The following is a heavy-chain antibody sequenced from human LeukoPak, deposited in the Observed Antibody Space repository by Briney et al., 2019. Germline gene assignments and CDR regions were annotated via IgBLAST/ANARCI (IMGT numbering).Heavy chain of an antibody. V-gene: IGHV4-59*12. CDR2: IYNNEKS. Sequence: PSETLSLTCTVSGGSMGPYLWAWIRQPPGKGLEWIGYIYNNEKSEYNPSLKSRLTLSLDTSKNQFSLKLSSVTAADTAVYYCAREKMTTITTIDYWGQGTLVTVSS. J-gene: IGHJ4*02. CDR1: GGSMGPYL. CDR3: AREKMTTITTIDY. D-gene: IGHD4-11*01.